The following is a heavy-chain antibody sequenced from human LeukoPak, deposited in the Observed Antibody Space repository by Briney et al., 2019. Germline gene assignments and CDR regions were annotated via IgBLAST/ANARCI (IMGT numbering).Heavy chain of an antibody. CDR1: GFTFSYFW. CDR3: ARDRDTTRFYARYGMDV. D-gene: IGHD3-3*01. Sequence: GGSLRLSCAASGFTFSYFWMHWVRRAPGKGLEWVSRINDYGSETVYADSVKGRFTIYRDNAKNTLYLQMNSLRVEDTAVYYCARDRDTTRFYARYGMDVWGQGTTVTVSS. V-gene: IGHV3-74*01. J-gene: IGHJ6*02. CDR2: INDYGSET.